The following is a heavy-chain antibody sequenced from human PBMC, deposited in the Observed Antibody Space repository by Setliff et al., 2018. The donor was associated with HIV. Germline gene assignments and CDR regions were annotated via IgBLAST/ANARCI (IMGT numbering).Heavy chain of an antibody. J-gene: IGHJ4*02. Sequence: GESLKISCAASGFTFSSYTMNWVRQAPGKGLEWVSSISDSSTYIYYADSLKGRFTISRDNARNSLYLQMNSLRAEDTAVYYCARAYYSSGSDDYWGQGTLVTVSS. CDR2: ISDSSTYI. CDR1: GFTFSSYT. V-gene: IGHV3-21*01. D-gene: IGHD6-19*01. CDR3: ARAYYSSGSDDY.